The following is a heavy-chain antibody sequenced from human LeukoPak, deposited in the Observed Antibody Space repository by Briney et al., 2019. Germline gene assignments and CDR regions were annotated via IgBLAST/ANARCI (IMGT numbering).Heavy chain of an antibody. J-gene: IGHJ6*02. CDR3: TTDRTVVVVMEAYYYYYYGMDV. V-gene: IGHV3-15*01. CDR1: GFTFSSYS. CDR2: IKSKTDGGTT. D-gene: IGHD2-15*01. Sequence: TGGSLRLSCAASGFTFSSYSMNWVRQAPGKGLEWVGRIKSKTDGGTTDYAAPVKGRFTISRDDSKNTLYLQMNSLKTEDTAVYYCTTDRTVVVVMEAYYYYYYGMDVWGQGTTVTVSS.